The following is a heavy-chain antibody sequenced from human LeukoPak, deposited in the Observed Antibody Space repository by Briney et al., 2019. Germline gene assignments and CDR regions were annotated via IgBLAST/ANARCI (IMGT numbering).Heavy chain of an antibody. J-gene: IGHJ4*02. CDR1: GFSLNISGVS. V-gene: IGHV2-5*02. CDR3: VLSSGYTYASFDL. D-gene: IGHD5-18*01. CDR2: IYGADDK. Sequence: SGPTLVKPTQTLTLTCTFSGFSLNISGVSVGWLRQPPVKALEWLALIYGADDKRYSPSLQSRLAIVKDTSKNQLVLAMTNMDPVDTATYYCVLSSGYTYASFDLWGQGTLVTVSS.